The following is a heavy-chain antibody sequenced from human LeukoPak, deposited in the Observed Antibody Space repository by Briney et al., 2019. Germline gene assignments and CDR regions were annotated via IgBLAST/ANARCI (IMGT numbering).Heavy chain of an antibody. CDR2: IYPGDSNT. Sequence: GESLKISCKGSGYSFATYWIGWVRQVSGKGREWMGIIYPGDSNTRYSPSFQGQVTISADKSISTAYLQWSSLKASDTAMYFCARRRSSTLIDYWGQGTLVTVSS. V-gene: IGHV5-51*01. J-gene: IGHJ4*02. CDR1: GYSFATYW. CDR3: ARRRSSTLIDY. D-gene: IGHD3-10*01.